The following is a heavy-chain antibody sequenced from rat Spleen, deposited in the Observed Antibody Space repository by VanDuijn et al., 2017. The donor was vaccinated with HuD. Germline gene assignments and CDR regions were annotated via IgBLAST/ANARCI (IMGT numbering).Heavy chain of an antibody. CDR3: VREELGVDY. CDR2: INKDSSTI. Sequence: EVKLVESGGGLVQPGRSLKLSCAASGFNFNDYWMGWVRQAPGKGLEWIGEINKDSSTIKYIPSLKDKFTISRDNAQNTLYLQMSKLGSEDTAIYYCVREELGVDYWGQGVMVTVSS. J-gene: IGHJ2*01. D-gene: IGHD4-3*01. CDR1: GFNFNDYW. V-gene: IGHV4-2*01.